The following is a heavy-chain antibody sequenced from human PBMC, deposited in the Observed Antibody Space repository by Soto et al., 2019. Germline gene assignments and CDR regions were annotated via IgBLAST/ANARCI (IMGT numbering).Heavy chain of an antibody. J-gene: IGHJ4*02. CDR3: TTHNRASFRG. V-gene: IGHV3-15*01. D-gene: IGHD1-20*01. Sequence: EVQLVESGGGLVKPGGSLRLSCAVSGFTVTYAWMSWVRQAPGKGLEWVGRIKSKIDGGTIDYAAPVKGRFTISRDDSENTLYLQMGSRKTEDTAVYYCTTHNRASFRGWGQGTVVTVSS. CDR2: IKSKIDGGTI. CDR1: GFTVTYAW.